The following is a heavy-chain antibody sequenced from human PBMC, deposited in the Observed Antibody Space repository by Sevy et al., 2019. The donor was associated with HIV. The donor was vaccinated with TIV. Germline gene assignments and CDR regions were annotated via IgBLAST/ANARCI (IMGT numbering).Heavy chain of an antibody. CDR3: TTVGFPSGRSEAFDI. CDR1: GFTFSIIY. Sequence: GGSLRLSCAASGFTFSIIYMNWVRQSPGKGLEWVGRMKSKTDGGTTDDAAPVKDRFTMSREDSKNTLYLQMNSLKADDTAVYYWTTVGFPSGRSEAFDIWGQGTMVTVSS. D-gene: IGHD1-26*01. V-gene: IGHV3-15*01. J-gene: IGHJ3*02. CDR2: MKSKTDGGTT.